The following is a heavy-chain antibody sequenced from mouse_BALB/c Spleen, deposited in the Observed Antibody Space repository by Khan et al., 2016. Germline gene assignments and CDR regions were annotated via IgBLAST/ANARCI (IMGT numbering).Heavy chain of an antibody. D-gene: IGHD2-13*01. CDR1: GYTFTNYG. CDR3: ARQDKYVDWAYDFDY. V-gene: IGHV9-3-1*01. CDR2: INTYTGKP. J-gene: IGHJ2*01. Sequence: QIQLVQSGPELKKPGETVKISCKASGYTFTNYGMNWVKQAPGKGLKWMGWINTYTGKPTYADDFKGRFAFSLETSAITAYLQINNLKNEDTATXFWARQDKYVDWAYDFDYWGQGTTLTVSS.